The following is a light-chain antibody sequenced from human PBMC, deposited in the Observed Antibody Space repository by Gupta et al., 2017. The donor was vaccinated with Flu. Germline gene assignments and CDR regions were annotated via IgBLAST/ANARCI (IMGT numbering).Light chain of an antibody. CDR1: NIVTRS. Sequence: SYVLTQPPSVSVAPGQTARITCRGDNIVTRSVAWYQLKPGQAPVMVIYEDNDRPSGISERFSGSNAANTANLTISRVGAEDEADYYCTVWDSSRNHWVFGGGTKLKVL. CDR3: TVWDSSRNHWV. J-gene: IGLJ3*02. V-gene: IGLV3-21*02. CDR2: EDN.